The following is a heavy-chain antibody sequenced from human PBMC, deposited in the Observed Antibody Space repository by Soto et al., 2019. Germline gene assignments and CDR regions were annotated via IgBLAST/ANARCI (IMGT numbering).Heavy chain of an antibody. Sequence: ASVKVSCKASGGTFSSYAISWARQAPGQGLEWMGGIIPIFGTTNYAQKFQGRVTITADESTSTAYMELSSLRSEDTAVYYCARGLEYAAARINWFDPWGQGTLVTVSS. V-gene: IGHV1-69*13. CDR2: IIPIFGTT. J-gene: IGHJ5*02. CDR3: ARGLEYAAARINWFDP. CDR1: GGTFSSYA. D-gene: IGHD6-13*01.